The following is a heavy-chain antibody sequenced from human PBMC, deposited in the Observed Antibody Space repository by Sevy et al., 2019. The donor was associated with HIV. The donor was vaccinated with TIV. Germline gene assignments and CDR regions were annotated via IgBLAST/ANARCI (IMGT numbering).Heavy chain of an antibody. J-gene: IGHJ4*02. CDR2: INHSGST. D-gene: IGHD3-10*01. CDR1: GGSFSGYY. Sequence: SETLSLTCAVYGGSFSGYYWSWIRQPPGKGLEWIGEINHSGSTNYNPSLKSRVTISVDTSKNQFSLKLSSVTAADTAVYYCARGDYYGSLYYFDQWGQGTLVTVSS. CDR3: ARGDYYGSLYYFDQ. V-gene: IGHV4-34*01.